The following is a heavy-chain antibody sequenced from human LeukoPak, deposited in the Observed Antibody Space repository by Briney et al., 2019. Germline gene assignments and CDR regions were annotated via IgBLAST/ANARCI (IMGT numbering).Heavy chain of an antibody. CDR3: ARDVRY. Sequence: PGGSLRLSCAGSGFTFSDSWMNWVRQAPGKGLEWVATMNQNGDQTNYAGSVRGRFTISRDNAKNSLYLQMNRLRAEDTAVYYCARDVRYWGQGTLVTVSS. CDR2: MNQNGDQT. J-gene: IGHJ4*02. CDR1: GFTFSDSW. V-gene: IGHV3-7*04.